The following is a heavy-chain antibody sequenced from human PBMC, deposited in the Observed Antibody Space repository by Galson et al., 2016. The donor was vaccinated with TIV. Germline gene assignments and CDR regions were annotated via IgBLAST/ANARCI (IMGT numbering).Heavy chain of an antibody. CDR2: ITSSSSYL. CDR1: GFTFSSYS. Sequence: SLRLSCAASGFTFSSYSMNWVRQAPGKGLEWVSSITSSSSYLYYADSVKGRFTISRDNAKNSLLLQMTTLRADDTAVYYCARDTEQYNSFTDTFDVWGQGTMVTVSS. CDR3: ARDTEQYNSFTDTFDV. V-gene: IGHV3-21*04. J-gene: IGHJ3*01. D-gene: IGHD6-6*01.